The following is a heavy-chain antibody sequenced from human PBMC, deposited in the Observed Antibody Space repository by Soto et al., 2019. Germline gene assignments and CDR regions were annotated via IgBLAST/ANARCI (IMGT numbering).Heavy chain of an antibody. D-gene: IGHD6-6*01. CDR2: INSDGSST. CDR1: GFTFSSYW. Sequence: GGSLRLSCAASGFTFSSYWMHWVRQGPGKGLVWVSRINSDGSSTNYADSVEGRFTISRDNAKNTLYLQMNSLRAEDTAVYYCVRGHSSSSWVYYSYGMDVWGQGTTVTVSS. V-gene: IGHV3-74*01. CDR3: VRGHSSSSWVYYSYGMDV. J-gene: IGHJ6*02.